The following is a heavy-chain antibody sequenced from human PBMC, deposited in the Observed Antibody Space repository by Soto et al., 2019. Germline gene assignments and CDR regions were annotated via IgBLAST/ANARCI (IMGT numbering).Heavy chain of an antibody. CDR2: ISSSSSTI. CDR3: ARDIVVVPAADFGMDV. CDR1: GFTFSSYS. V-gene: IGHV3-48*01. Sequence: SGGSLRLSCAASGFTFSSYSMNWVRQAPGKGLEWVSYISSSSSTIYYADSVKGRFTISRDNAKNSLYLQMNSLRAEDTAVYYCARDIVVVPAADFGMDVWGQGTTVTVSS. J-gene: IGHJ6*02. D-gene: IGHD2-2*01.